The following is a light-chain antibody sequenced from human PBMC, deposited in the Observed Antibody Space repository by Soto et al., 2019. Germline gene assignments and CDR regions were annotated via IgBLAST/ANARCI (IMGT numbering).Light chain of an antibody. J-gene: IGKJ5*01. CDR2: KAS. CDR1: QSINTN. V-gene: IGKV1-5*03. Sequence: ITQSPSTLSVSVGDRATITCQASQSINTNLAWYHQKPGKAPKLLIYKASTLQTGVPSRFSGSGSGTEFTLTISSLQADDFASYYCQQDNDYPITFGQGTRLEIK. CDR3: QQDNDYPIT.